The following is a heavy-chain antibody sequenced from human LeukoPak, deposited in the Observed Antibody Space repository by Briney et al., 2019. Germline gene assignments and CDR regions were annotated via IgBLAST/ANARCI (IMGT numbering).Heavy chain of an antibody. CDR3: ARFPPGIAVAGHNDY. J-gene: IGHJ4*02. CDR1: GASVSSGSYD. V-gene: IGHV4-61*01. Sequence: PSETLSLTCTVSGASVSSGSYDWGWMRQPQGKGLEWIVYMYDSGSTNYNPAHKSRITISVETSKTQFSLKLSSVTAADTAVYYCARFPPGIAVAGHNDYWGQGTLVIVSS. CDR2: MYDSGST. D-gene: IGHD6-19*01.